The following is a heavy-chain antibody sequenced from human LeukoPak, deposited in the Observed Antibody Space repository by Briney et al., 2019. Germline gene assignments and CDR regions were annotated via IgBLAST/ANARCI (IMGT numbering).Heavy chain of an antibody. Sequence: PGGSLRLSCAASGFIFSTYAMHWVRQAPGKGLEWVAFIRYDGTNKYYADSVKGRFTISRDNSKNTLYLQMNRLRAEDTAVYYCARPRGCGSSRCNNFDYWGQGTLVTVSS. V-gene: IGHV3-30*02. J-gene: IGHJ4*02. CDR3: ARPRGCGSSRCNNFDY. CDR1: GFIFSTYA. CDR2: IRYDGTNK. D-gene: IGHD2-2*01.